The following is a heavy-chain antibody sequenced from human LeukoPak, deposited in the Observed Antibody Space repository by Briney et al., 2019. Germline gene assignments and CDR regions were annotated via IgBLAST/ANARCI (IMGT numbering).Heavy chain of an antibody. CDR3: ASSAAMADGFDY. Sequence: PSQTLSPTCAVSGGSIISGGYSWSWIRQPPGKGLEWIGYIYHSGSTYYNPSLKSRVTISVDRSKNQFSLKLSSVTAADTAVYYCASSAAMADGFDYWGQGTLVTVSS. J-gene: IGHJ4*02. CDR1: GGSIISGGYS. CDR2: IYHSGST. V-gene: IGHV4-30-2*01. D-gene: IGHD5-18*01.